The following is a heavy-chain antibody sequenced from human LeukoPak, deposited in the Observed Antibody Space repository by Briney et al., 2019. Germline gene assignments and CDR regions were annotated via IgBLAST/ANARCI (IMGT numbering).Heavy chain of an antibody. J-gene: IGHJ4*02. D-gene: IGHD5-12*01. CDR3: ARDGGRGYSGYETGDY. CDR2: ISGSGGST. Sequence: GGSLRLSCAASGFTFSSYAMSWVRQAPGKGLEWVSAISGSGGSTYYADSVKGRFTISRDNSKNSLYLQMNSLRAEDTAVYYCARDGGRGYSGYETGDYWGQGTLVTVSS. CDR1: GFTFSSYA. V-gene: IGHV3-23*01.